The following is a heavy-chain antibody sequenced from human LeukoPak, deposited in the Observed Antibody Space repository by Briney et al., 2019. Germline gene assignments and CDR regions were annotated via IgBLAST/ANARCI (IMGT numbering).Heavy chain of an antibody. D-gene: IGHD3-16*01. J-gene: IGHJ4*02. CDR3: ARRLGESSEN. V-gene: IGHV3-53*01. CDR2: MYGGGGT. Sequence: GGSLRLSCEVSGFSVSTNYMTWVRQAPGKGLEWVSVMYGGGGTDYAASVKGRFTISRDNSKNTVYLHMIYLRAEDTAVYYCARRLGESSENWGQGSLVTVSS. CDR1: GFSVSTNY.